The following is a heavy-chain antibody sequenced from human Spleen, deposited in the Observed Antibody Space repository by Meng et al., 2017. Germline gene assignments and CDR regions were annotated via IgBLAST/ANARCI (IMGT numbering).Heavy chain of an antibody. CDR3: AKALGWGSSPDY. Sequence: QGQLVQSGADVKKPGASVKVSCKASGYTFTAYYIHWVRQAPGQGLEWMGRINPNSGGTNFAQKFQGRVIMTRDTSISTAYMELSSLGFDDTAVYYCAKALGWGSSPDYWGQGILVTVSS. V-gene: IGHV1-2*06. CDR2: INPNSGGT. D-gene: IGHD2-21*01. CDR1: GYTFTAYY. J-gene: IGHJ4*02.